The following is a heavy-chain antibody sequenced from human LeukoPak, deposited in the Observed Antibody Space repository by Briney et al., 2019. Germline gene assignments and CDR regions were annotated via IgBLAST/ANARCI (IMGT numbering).Heavy chain of an antibody. D-gene: IGHD3-22*01. CDR3: ATEYYYDSSGPTPLDY. Sequence: AASVKVSCKVSGYTLTELSMHWVRQAPGKGLECMGGFDPEDGETIYAQKFQGRVPMTEDTSTDTAYMELSSLRSEDTAVYYCATEYYYDSSGPTPLDYWGQGTLVTVS. V-gene: IGHV1-24*01. CDR2: FDPEDGET. J-gene: IGHJ4*02. CDR1: GYTLTELS.